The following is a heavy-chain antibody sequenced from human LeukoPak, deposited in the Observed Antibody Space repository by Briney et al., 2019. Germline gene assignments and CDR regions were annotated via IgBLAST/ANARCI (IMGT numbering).Heavy chain of an antibody. J-gene: IGHJ4*02. D-gene: IGHD3-10*01. CDR3: ARELAVTMVQGVRYFDY. Sequence: GGSLRLSCAASGFTFSSYSMNWVRQAPGKGLEWVSSISSSSSYIYYADSVKGRFTISRDNAKNSLYLQMNSLRAEDTAVYYCARELAVTMVQGVRYFDYWGQGTLVTVSS. V-gene: IGHV3-21*01. CDR2: ISSSSSYI. CDR1: GFTFSSYS.